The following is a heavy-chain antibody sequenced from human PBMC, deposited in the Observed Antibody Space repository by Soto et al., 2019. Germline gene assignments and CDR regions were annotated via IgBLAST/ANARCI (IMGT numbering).Heavy chain of an antibody. J-gene: IGHJ4*02. CDR2: IKQDGSET. CDR3: AKDWDS. CDR1: GFIFRNYW. Sequence: GGSLRLSCAVSGFIFRNYWMAWARQAPGKGLQWVALIKQDGSETHYVDSVRGRFTISRDNAKNSLYLQMNSLSADDTAVYYCAKDWDSWGQGTLVTVSS. V-gene: IGHV3-7*01.